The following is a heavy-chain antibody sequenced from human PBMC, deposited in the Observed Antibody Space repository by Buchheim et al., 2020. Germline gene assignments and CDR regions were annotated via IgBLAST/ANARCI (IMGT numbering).Heavy chain of an antibody. CDR3: ARESGSGWYGGDY. V-gene: IGHV3-21*01. Sequence: EVQVLEPGGGLVQPGGSLRLSCAASGFTFITYAMSWVRQAPGKGLEWVSSISSSSSYIYYAASVKGRFTISRDNAKNSLYLQMNSLRAEDTAVYYCARESGSGWYGGDYWGQGTL. J-gene: IGHJ4*02. D-gene: IGHD6-19*01. CDR1: GFTFITYA. CDR2: ISSSSSYI.